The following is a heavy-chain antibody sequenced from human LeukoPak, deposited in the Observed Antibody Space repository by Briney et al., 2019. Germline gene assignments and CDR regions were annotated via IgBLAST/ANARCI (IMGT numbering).Heavy chain of an antibody. D-gene: IGHD3-10*02. CDR3: AELGITMIGGV. CDR1: GFTFSSYE. V-gene: IGHV3-48*03. J-gene: IGHJ6*04. CDR2: ISSSGSTI. Sequence: GGSLRLSCAASGFTFSSYEMNWVGQAPGKGLEWVSYISSSGSTIYYADSVKGRFTISRDNAKNSLYLQMNSLRAEDTAVYYCAELGITMIGGVWGKGTTVTISS.